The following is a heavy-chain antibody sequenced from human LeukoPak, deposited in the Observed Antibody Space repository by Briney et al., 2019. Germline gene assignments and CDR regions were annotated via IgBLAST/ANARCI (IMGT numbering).Heavy chain of an antibody. D-gene: IGHD6-19*01. CDR1: GGSISSSSYY. CDR2: IYYSGSA. CDR3: ARVYNRGWLYYLDT. Sequence: SETLSLTCTVSGGSISSSSYYWGWIRQPPGKGLEWIGSIYYSGSAYYNPSLKSRVTISVDTSKNQFSLKLSSVTAADTAVYYCARVYNRGWLYYLDTWGQGTLVTVSS. V-gene: IGHV4-39*07. J-gene: IGHJ4*02.